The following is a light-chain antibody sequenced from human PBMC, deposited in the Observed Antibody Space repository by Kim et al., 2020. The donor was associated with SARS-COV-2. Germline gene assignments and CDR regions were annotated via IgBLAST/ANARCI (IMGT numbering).Light chain of an antibody. V-gene: IGLV1-44*01. CDR3: ATWDDSLNAWV. CDR2: SDH. CDR1: GSNIGSNT. Sequence: GQRVTISCSGSGSNIGSNTVNWYQQFPGTAPKLLIYSDHQRPSGVPDRFSASKSGTSASLAISGLRSGDEAAYYCATWDDSLNAWVFGGGTQLTVL. J-gene: IGLJ3*02.